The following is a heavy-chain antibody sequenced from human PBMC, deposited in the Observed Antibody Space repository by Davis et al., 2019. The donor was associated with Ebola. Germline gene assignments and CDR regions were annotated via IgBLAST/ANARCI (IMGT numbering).Heavy chain of an antibody. D-gene: IGHD6-19*01. CDR3: AKEVGYSNGWYPRYFHL. J-gene: IGHJ1*01. V-gene: IGHV3-23*01. Sequence: DSVKGRFTISRDSSRDTLYLQMDSLRAEDTATYYCAKEVGYSNGWYPRYFHLWGQGTLVTVSS.